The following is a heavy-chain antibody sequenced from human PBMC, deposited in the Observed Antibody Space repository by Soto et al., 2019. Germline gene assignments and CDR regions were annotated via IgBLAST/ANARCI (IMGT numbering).Heavy chain of an antibody. CDR2: XVXGXGXT. Sequence: GASVKVSCKASGFTFTSSAVQLVRQARGQRLEXIGWXVXGXGXTXYXXXXQERVTITRDMSTSTAYMELSSLRSEDTAVYYCAASSTVTTAGDYWGQGTPVTVSS. D-gene: IGHD4-17*01. CDR3: AASSTVTTAGDY. CDR1: GFTFTSSA. V-gene: IGHV1-58*01. J-gene: IGHJ4*02.